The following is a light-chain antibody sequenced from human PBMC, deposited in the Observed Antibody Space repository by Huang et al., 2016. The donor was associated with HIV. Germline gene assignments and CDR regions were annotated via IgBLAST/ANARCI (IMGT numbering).Light chain of an antibody. CDR1: QSVFSSY. Sequence: EIVLTQSPGTLSLSPGDRVTLSCRASQSVFSSYLAWYQQKPGQGPRLRIYGASSRATGIPDRFSGSGSGTDFTLTISRLEAEDFAVYYCQQYGSSPLTFGGGPRWRSN. J-gene: IGKJ4*01. V-gene: IGKV3-20*01. CDR2: GAS. CDR3: QQYGSSPLT.